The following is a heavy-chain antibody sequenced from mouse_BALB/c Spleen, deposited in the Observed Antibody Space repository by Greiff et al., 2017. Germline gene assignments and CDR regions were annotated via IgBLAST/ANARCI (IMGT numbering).Heavy chain of an antibody. CDR1: GFTFNNFY. Sequence: DVQLVESGGGLVQPGGSLRLSCATSGFTFNNFYMEWVRQPPGKRLEWIAASRNKANDYTTEYSASVKGRFIVSRDTSQSILYLQMNALRAEDTAIYYCARDAPSRLFAYWGQGTLVTVSA. V-gene: IGHV7-1*02. CDR2: SRNKANDYTT. J-gene: IGHJ3*01. CDR3: ARDAPSRLFAY. D-gene: IGHD6-1*01.